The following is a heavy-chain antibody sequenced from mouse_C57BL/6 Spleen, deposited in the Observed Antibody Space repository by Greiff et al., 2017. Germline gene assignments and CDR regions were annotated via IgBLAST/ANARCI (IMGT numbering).Heavy chain of an antibody. V-gene: IGHV2-2*01. CDR1: GFSLTSYG. D-gene: IGHD1-1*01. CDR2: IWSGGST. Sequence: VQRVESGPGLVQPSQSLSITCTVSGFSLTSYGVHWVRQSPGKGLEWLGVIWSGGSTDYNAAFISRLSISKDNSKSQVFFKMNSLQADDTAIYYCARITTVVEDYAMDYWGQGTSVTVSS. J-gene: IGHJ4*01. CDR3: ARITTVVEDYAMDY.